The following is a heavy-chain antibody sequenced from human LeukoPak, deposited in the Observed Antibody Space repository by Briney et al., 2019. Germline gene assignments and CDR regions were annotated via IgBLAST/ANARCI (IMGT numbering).Heavy chain of an antibody. D-gene: IGHD6-13*01. CDR1: GGSISSSSYY. J-gene: IGHJ4*02. V-gene: IGHV4-39*01. CDR2: IYYSGST. Sequence: KPSETLSLTCTVSGGSISSSSYYWGWIRQPPGKGLEWIGSIYYSGSTYYNPSLKSRVTISIDTSKNQFSLKLSSVTAADTAVYYCARLDSSSWTPRDYWGQGTRVTVSS. CDR3: ARLDSSSWTPRDY.